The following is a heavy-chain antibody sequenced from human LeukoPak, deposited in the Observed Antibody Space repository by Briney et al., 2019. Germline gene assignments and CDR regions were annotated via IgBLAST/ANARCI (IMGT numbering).Heavy chain of an antibody. V-gene: IGHV3-21*01. CDR2: ISSSSYI. D-gene: IGHD4-17*01. CDR3: ARAVNYGAPSD. CDR1: GFTFSSYS. J-gene: IGHJ4*02. Sequence: GGSLRLSCAASGFTFSSYSMNWVRQAPGKGLEWVSSISSSSYIYYADSVKGRFTISRDNAKNSLYLQMNSLRAEDTAVYYCARAVNYGAPSDWGQGTLVTVSS.